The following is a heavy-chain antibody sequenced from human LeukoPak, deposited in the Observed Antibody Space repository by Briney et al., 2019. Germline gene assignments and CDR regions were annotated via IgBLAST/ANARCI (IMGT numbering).Heavy chain of an antibody. V-gene: IGHV3-7*01. Sequence: GGSLRLSCAASGFTFSSYWMSWVRQAPGKGLEWVANIKQDGSEKYYVDSVKGRFTISRDNAKNSLYLQMNSLRAEDTAVYYCARDSYGSSGWYSYYYGMDVGGQGTTVTVSS. J-gene: IGHJ6*02. CDR3: ARDSYGSSGWYSYYYGMDV. CDR2: IKQDGSEK. CDR1: GFTFSSYW. D-gene: IGHD6-19*01.